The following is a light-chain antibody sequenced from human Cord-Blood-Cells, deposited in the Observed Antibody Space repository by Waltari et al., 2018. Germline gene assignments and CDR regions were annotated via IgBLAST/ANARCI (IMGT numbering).Light chain of an antibody. CDR3: QQYDNLPPDT. Sequence: DIQMTQSPSSLSASVGDRVTITCQASQDISNYLNWYQQKPGKAPKLRIYDASNLETGVPSRFSGSGSGTDFTFTISSLQPEDIATYYCQQYDNLPPDTFGQGTRLEIK. CDR1: QDISNY. CDR2: DAS. V-gene: IGKV1-33*01. J-gene: IGKJ5*01.